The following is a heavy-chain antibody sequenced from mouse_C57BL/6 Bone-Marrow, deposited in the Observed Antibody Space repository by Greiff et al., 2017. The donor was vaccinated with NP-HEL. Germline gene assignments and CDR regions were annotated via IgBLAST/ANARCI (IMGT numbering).Heavy chain of an antibody. V-gene: IGHV1-61*01. D-gene: IGHD1-1*01. CDR2: IYPSDSET. J-gene: IGHJ2*01. CDR1: GYTFTSYW. Sequence: QVQLQQPGAELVRPGSSVKLSCKASGYTFTSYWMDWVKQRPGQGLAWIGNIYPSDSETHYNQKFKDKATLTVDKSSSTVYMQRSSRTSEDSAVYYCARGVTTVVSYYVDYWGQGTTLTVSS. CDR3: ARGVTTVVSYYVDY.